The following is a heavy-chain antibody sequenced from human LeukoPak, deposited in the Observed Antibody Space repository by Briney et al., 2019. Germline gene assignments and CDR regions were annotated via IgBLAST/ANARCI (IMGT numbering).Heavy chain of an antibody. CDR3: ASVYQQSRWGGYFDY. CDR1: GGSISRGGYY. CDR2: IYYSGST. J-gene: IGHJ4*02. D-gene: IGHD3-16*01. V-gene: IGHV4-31*03. Sequence: SQTLSLTCTASGGSISRGGYYWSWIRQHPGKGLEWIGYIYYSGSTYYNPSLKSRVIISVDTSKNQFSLKLSSVTAADTAVYYCASVYQQSRWGGYFDYWGQGTLVTVSS.